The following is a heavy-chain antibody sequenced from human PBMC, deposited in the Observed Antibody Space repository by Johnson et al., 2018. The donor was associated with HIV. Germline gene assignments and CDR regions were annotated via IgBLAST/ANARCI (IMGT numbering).Heavy chain of an antibody. CDR2: IKHDGSEK. D-gene: IGHD4-23*01. Sequence: QVQLVESGGGVVRPGGSLRLSCAASGFTFSSYGMHWVRQAPGKGLEWVANIKHDGSEKYYVDSVKGRFTISRDNSKNTLYLQMNSLRAEDTAVYYCAKVGATVVTPRGEAFDIWGQGAMVTVSS. CDR1: GFTFSSYG. CDR3: AKVGATVVTPRGEAFDI. V-gene: IGHV3-30*02. J-gene: IGHJ3*02.